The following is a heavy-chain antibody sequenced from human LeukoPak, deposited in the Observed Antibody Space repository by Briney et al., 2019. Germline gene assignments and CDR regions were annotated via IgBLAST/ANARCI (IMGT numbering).Heavy chain of an antibody. J-gene: IGHJ4*02. CDR3: ARYGAGSCYDY. V-gene: IGHV3-66*01. Sequence: YTDGNTYYAESMKGRFTISRDNSKNMLYLQMGSLRPEDMAVYYCARYGAGSCYDYWGQGTLVTVSS. D-gene: IGHD2-15*01. CDR2: YTDGNT.